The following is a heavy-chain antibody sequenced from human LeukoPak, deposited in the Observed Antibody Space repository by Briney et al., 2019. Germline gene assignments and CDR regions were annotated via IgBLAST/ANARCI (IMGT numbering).Heavy chain of an antibody. V-gene: IGHV1-2*02. Sequence: ASVKVSCKASGYTFTGYYMHWVRQAPGQGLEWMGWINPNSGGTNYAQKFQGRVTMTRDTSISTAYMELSRLRSDDTAVYYCAREMGPRFDAWLLLDHWGQGTLVTVSS. CDR1: GYTFTGYY. CDR2: INPNSGGT. J-gene: IGHJ4*02. CDR3: AREMGPRFDAWLLLDH. D-gene: IGHD3-9*01.